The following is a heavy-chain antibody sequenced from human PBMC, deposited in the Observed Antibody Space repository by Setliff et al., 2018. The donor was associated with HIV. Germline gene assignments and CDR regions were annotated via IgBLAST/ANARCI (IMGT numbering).Heavy chain of an antibody. CDR1: GITFSSYW. J-gene: IGHJ3*02. D-gene: IGHD3-10*01. CDR3: ARASLPRITMVRGVISPDDALDI. Sequence: GESLKISCVASGITFSSYWMSWVRQAPGKGLEWVANIKQDGSERSYVDSVKGRFTISRDNAKNSLYLQMNSLRAEDTAVYYCARASLPRITMVRGVISPDDALDIWGQGTMVTVSS. CDR2: IKQDGSER. V-gene: IGHV3-7*01.